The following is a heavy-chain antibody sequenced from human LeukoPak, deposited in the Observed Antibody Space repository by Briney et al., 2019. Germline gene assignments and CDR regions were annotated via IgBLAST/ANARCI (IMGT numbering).Heavy chain of an antibody. Sequence: SETLSLTCAVYGGSFNGYYWRWIRQPPGKGLEWIGGINHSGSTNYDPSLKSRVTISVDTSKNQYSRKRSSVTAADTAVYYCGRMGGPLYSSSWYPAYYYYGMDVWGQGTTVTVSS. CDR1: GGSFNGYY. D-gene: IGHD6-13*01. J-gene: IGHJ6*02. V-gene: IGHV4-34*01. CDR2: INHSGST. CDR3: GRMGGPLYSSSWYPAYYYYGMDV.